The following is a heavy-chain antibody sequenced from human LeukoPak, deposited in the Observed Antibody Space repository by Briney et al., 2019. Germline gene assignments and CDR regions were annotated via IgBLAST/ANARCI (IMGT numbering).Heavy chain of an antibody. CDR3: ARGGAGGVVPAAIRY. D-gene: IGHD2-2*02. V-gene: IGHV1-3*01. CDR2: INAGNGNT. J-gene: IGHJ4*02. CDR1: GYTFTSYA. Sequence: ASVKVSCKASGYTFTSYAMHWVRQAPGQRLEWMGWINAGNGNTKYSQKFQGRVTITRDTSASTAYMELSSLRSEDTAVYYCARGGAGGVVPAAIRYWGQGTLVTVSS.